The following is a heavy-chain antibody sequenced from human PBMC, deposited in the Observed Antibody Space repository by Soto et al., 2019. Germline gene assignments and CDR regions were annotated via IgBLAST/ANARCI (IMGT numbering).Heavy chain of an antibody. V-gene: IGHV3-15*07. Sequence: QVVESGGGFATPGKSVRLSCVGSGFDFTAAWMNWVRQAPGTGVEWVGRIKSKGSGETTDHSGPVTGRFSILRDDSKNTVYLQMTSLKTEDTVVYYCSKHRGPSGSFYYGLEVWGQGATVTVTS. CDR3: SKHRGPSGSFYYGLEV. CDR2: IKSKGSGETT. CDR1: GFDFTAAW. D-gene: IGHD3-10*01. J-gene: IGHJ6*01.